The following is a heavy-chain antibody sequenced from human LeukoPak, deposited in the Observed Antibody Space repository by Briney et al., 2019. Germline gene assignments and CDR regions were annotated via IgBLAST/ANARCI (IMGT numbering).Heavy chain of an antibody. V-gene: IGHV3-20*04. Sequence: GGSLRLSCAASGFTFSNYWMNWVRQAPGKGLEWVSGINWNGGSTGYADSVKGRFTISRDNAKNSLYLQMNSLRAEDTALYYCARLAGVSSGCSSTSCYALRYYYYYMDVWGKGTTVTVSS. CDR1: GFTFSNYW. D-gene: IGHD2-2*01. CDR3: ARLAGVSSGCSSTSCYALRYYYYYMDV. CDR2: INWNGGST. J-gene: IGHJ6*03.